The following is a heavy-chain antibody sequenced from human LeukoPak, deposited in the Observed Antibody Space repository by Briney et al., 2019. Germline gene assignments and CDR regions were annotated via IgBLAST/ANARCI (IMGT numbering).Heavy chain of an antibody. V-gene: IGHV3-23*01. Sequence: PGGSLSLSCAASGFTFSSYAMSWVRQAPGKGLEWVSAISGSASSRYYADSVKGRFTISRDNSKNTLSLQMNSLRAEDTAVYYCAKECDSRGYFDYWGQGTLVTVSS. D-gene: IGHD3-22*01. CDR3: AKECDSRGYFDY. J-gene: IGHJ4*02. CDR1: GFTFSSYA. CDR2: ISGSASSR.